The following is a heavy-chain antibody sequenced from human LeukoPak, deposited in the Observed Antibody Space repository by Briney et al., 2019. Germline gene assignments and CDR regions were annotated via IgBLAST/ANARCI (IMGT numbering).Heavy chain of an antibody. Sequence: GGSLRLSCEASGFTFSDHWMSWVRQAPGKGLEWVANIGPDGSFKFYADSMRGRFTISRDNAKNSVFLQLDNLTPGDTAVYYCARDFPRYSSSLNWFDPWGQGTLVTVSS. CDR2: IGPDGSFK. D-gene: IGHD6-13*01. V-gene: IGHV3-7*01. CDR1: GFTFSDHW. J-gene: IGHJ5*02. CDR3: ARDFPRYSSSLNWFDP.